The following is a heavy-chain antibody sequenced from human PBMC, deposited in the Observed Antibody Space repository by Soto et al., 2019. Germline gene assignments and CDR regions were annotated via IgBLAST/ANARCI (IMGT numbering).Heavy chain of an antibody. CDR2: IRTKASSYAT. CDR3: VWFAKTSDGMDV. V-gene: IGHV3-73*01. J-gene: IGHJ6*02. Sequence: LRLSCAASGLTFSDSSIHWVRQASGKGLEWLGRIRTKASSYATAFAASLQGRFTMSRDDSKNTAYLQMNSLKIEDTAVCYCVWFAKTSDGMDVWGQGTTVTVSS. CDR1: GLTFSDSS. D-gene: IGHD3-10*01.